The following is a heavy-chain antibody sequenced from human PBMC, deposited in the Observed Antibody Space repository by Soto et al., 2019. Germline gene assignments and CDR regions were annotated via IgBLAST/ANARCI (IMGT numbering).Heavy chain of an antibody. CDR3: ARATIGGHQLEGKPPTSQTLDY. CDR1: GGSISTSSYH. J-gene: IGHJ4*02. CDR2: IYYSGST. V-gene: IGHV4-39*01. D-gene: IGHD1-1*01. Sequence: TSETLSLTCTVSGGSISTSSYHWAWIRQPPGKGLEWIASIYYSGSTYYNPSLKSRATISVDTSKNQFSLRLTSVTAADTAVYYCARATIGGHQLEGKPPTSQTLDYWGQGILVTVSS.